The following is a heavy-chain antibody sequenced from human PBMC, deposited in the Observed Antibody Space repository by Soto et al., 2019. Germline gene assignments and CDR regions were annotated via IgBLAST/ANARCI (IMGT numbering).Heavy chain of an antibody. Sequence: EVQLLESGGTLVQPGGSLRLSCVASGFTFSTYAMNWVRQAPGKGLEWVSYISGSSGGSTYYADSVKGRFTISRDNSKNTLFLQMNSVRVEDTAVYYCAKVSRFPGGLRSLFWGKGSLVTVSS. V-gene: IGHV3-23*01. J-gene: IGHJ4*02. D-gene: IGHD3-10*01. CDR1: GFTFSTYA. CDR3: AKVSRFPGGLRSLF. CDR2: ISGSSGGST.